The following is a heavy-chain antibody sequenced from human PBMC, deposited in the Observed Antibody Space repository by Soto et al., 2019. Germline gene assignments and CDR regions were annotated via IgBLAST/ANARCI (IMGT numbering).Heavy chain of an antibody. Sequence: EVQLVESGGGLVQPGGSLRLSCAASGFTFSSYWMSWVRQAPGKGLEWVANMNQDGSEKYYVDSVKGRFTISRDNAKNSLYLQMSGLRAEDTAVYYCAIAATGRGGMDVWGQGTTVPVSS. CDR3: AIAATGRGGMDV. CDR2: MNQDGSEK. J-gene: IGHJ6*02. CDR1: GFTFSSYW. V-gene: IGHV3-7*02. D-gene: IGHD2-15*01.